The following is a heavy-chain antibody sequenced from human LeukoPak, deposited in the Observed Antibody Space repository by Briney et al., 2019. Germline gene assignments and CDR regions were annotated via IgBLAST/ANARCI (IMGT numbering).Heavy chain of an antibody. CDR2: INWHGTT. CDR3: VKALSYESSGSVFDY. V-gene: IGHV3-43*01. D-gene: IGHD3-22*01. CDR1: VFTSEYYT. Sequence: GGSLRLSCAASVFTSEYYTRQWVRQAPGKTLEWVSLINWHGTTYYRDSVKGRFTISRDNSKDSLYLQMDFLRSEDTAIYYCVKALSYESSGSVFDYWGQGTLVTVSS. J-gene: IGHJ4*02.